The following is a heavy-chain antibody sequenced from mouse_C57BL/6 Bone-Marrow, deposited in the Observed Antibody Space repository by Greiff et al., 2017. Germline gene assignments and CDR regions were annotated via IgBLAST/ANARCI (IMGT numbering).Heavy chain of an antibody. CDR1: GYTFTSYG. CDR2: IYPRSGNT. Sequence: VQLQQSGAELARPGASVKLSCKASGYTFTSYGISWVKQRTGQGLEWIGEIYPRSGNTYYNEKFKGKATLTADKSSSTAYMELRSLRSEESAVYFCARLYYYGRDWYFDVWGTGTTVTVSS. CDR3: ARLYYYGRDWYFDV. D-gene: IGHD1-1*01. V-gene: IGHV1-81*01. J-gene: IGHJ1*03.